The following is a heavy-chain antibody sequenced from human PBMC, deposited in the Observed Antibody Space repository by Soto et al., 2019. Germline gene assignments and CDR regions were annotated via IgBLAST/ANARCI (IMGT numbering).Heavy chain of an antibody. J-gene: IGHJ4*02. CDR3: AGSGATWTIGGGFFDY. Sequence: QVQLVESGGGVVQPGRSLRLSCAAFGFTFSSSAMHWVRQAPGKGLEWVAVISNTGGNKYYADSAKGRFTISRDNSKNTLYLQMNSLRVEDTAVYYCAGSGATWTIGGGFFDYWGQGTPVTVSS. V-gene: IGHV3-30-3*01. D-gene: IGHD1-26*01. CDR1: GFTFSSSA. CDR2: ISNTGGNK.